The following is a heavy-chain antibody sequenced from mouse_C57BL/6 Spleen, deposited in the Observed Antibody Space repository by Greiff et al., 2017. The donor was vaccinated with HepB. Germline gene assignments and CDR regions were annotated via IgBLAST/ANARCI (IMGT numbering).Heavy chain of an antibody. Sequence: QLQESGPELVKPGASVKISCKASGYSFTDYNMNWVKQSNGKSLEWIGVINPNYGTTSYNQKFKGKATLTVDQSSSTAYMQLNSLTSEDSAVYYCARGDYYGSSYDYYAMDYWGQGTSVTVSS. J-gene: IGHJ4*01. CDR3: ARGDYYGSSYDYYAMDY. V-gene: IGHV1-39*01. CDR1: GYSFTDYN. CDR2: INPNYGTT. D-gene: IGHD1-1*01.